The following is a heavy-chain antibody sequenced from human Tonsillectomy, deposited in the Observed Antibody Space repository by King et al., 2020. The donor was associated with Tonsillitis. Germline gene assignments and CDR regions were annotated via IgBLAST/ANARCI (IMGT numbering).Heavy chain of an antibody. V-gene: IGHV1-2*02. J-gene: IGHJ1*01. CDR2: IDPNSGAT. Sequence: QLVQSGTEVKKPGASVKVSCKASGYTFTDYYIQWVRQAPGQGPEWMGWIDPNSGATNYAQKFQGRVTMTGDTSITTAYMELSSLRSDDTAVYYCARHFYERSGYYYHFFQHWGQGTLVTVSS. CDR1: GYTFTDYY. D-gene: IGHD3-22*01. CDR3: ARHFYERSGYYYHFFQH.